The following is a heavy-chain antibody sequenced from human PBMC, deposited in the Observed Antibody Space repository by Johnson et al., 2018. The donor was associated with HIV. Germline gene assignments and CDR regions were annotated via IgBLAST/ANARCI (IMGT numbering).Heavy chain of an antibody. V-gene: IGHV3-30-3*01. J-gene: IGHJ3*02. D-gene: IGHD6-13*01. Sequence: QVLLVESGGGVVQPGRSLRLSCAASGFTFSSYAMHWVRQAPGKGLAWVAVISYDGRNKYYADSVKGRFTISRDNSKNTLYLQMNSLRAEDTAMYYCARDKYPPTAAAGTDAFDIWGQGTMVTVSS. CDR2: ISYDGRNK. CDR3: ARDKYPPTAAAGTDAFDI. CDR1: GFTFSSYA.